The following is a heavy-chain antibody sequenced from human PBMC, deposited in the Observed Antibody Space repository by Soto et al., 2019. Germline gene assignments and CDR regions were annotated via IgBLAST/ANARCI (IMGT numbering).Heavy chain of an antibody. Sequence: QVQLVQSGTEVKKPGSSVKVSCKTSGGTFSSFPIAWVRQAPGQGLEWVGGIIPVLGAPSYAQTFQGRVTITADESTSAAYLELSSLRSEDTAVYYCARAAPSGYVVDIWGQGTLVTVSS. CDR3: ARAAPSGYVVDI. CDR2: IIPVLGAP. CDR1: GGTFSSFP. D-gene: IGHD3-22*01. V-gene: IGHV1-69*01. J-gene: IGHJ4*02.